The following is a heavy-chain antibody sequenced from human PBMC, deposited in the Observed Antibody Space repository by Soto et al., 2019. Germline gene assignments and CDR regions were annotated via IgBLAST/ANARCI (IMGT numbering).Heavy chain of an antibody. J-gene: IGHJ5*02. CDR1: GYTFTSYA. CDR3: ARDWDFWSGYVWFDP. D-gene: IGHD3-3*01. CDR2: INAGNGNT. V-gene: IGHV1-3*01. Sequence: SVKVSCKASGYTFTSYAMHWVRQAPGQRLEWMGWINAGNGNTKYSQKFQGRVTITRDTSASTAYMELSSLRSEDTAVYYCARDWDFWSGYVWFDPWGQGTLVTVSS.